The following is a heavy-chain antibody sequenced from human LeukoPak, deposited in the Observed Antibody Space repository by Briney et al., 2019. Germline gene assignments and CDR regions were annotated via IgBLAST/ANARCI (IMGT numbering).Heavy chain of an antibody. CDR1: GFTFSSYA. V-gene: IGHV3-23*01. CDR3: AKDELRRTYYFDY. CDR2: ISGSGGST. J-gene: IGHJ4*02. Sequence: PGGSLRLSCAASGFTFSSYAMSWVRQAPGKGLEWVLVISGSGGSTYYADSVKGRFTISRDNSKNTLYLQMNSLRAEDTAVYYCAKDELRRTYYFDYWGQGTLVTVSS. D-gene: IGHD1-26*01.